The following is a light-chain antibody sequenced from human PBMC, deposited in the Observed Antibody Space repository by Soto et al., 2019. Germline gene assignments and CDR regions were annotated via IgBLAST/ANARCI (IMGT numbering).Light chain of an antibody. Sequence: IQMTQSPSSLSASVGDRVTITCRASQRITTYLNWYQQKPGEAPKLLISTSVTLQRGVPSRFSGSGSGTDFSLTITVLRPEDFATYFCQQTYRTPYTFGQGTKLEIK. J-gene: IGKJ2*01. CDR1: QRITTY. CDR2: TSV. CDR3: QQTYRTPYT. V-gene: IGKV1-39*01.